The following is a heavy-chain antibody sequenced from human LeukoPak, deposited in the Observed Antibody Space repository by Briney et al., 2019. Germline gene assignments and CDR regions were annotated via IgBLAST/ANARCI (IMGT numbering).Heavy chain of an antibody. J-gene: IGHJ5*02. CDR2: IYYTGTS. V-gene: IGHV4-59*02. D-gene: IGHD1-26*01. CDR1: GGSVLNYY. CDR3: ARDQKFSYFDP. Sequence: PSETLSLTRAVSGGSVLNYYWSWIRQPPGKGLEWIGIIYYTGTSNSNPSLGSRVSMSVDSSKNQISPQLKSVTAADTAVYFCARDQKFSYFDPWGQGTLVTVSS.